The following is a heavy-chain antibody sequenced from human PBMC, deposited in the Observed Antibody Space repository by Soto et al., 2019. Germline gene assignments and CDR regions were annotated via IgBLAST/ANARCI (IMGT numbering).Heavy chain of an antibody. J-gene: IGHJ4*02. D-gene: IGHD3-3*01. Sequence: QLQLQESGPGLVKPSETLSLTCTVSGGSISSSSYYWGWIRQPPGKGLEWIGIIYYSGSTYYNPSLKSRVTISVDTSKNQFSLKLSSVTAADTAVYYCARHPNDFWSGYLGISYFDYWGQGTLVTVSS. CDR1: GGSISSSSYY. CDR2: IYYSGST. V-gene: IGHV4-39*01. CDR3: ARHPNDFWSGYLGISYFDY.